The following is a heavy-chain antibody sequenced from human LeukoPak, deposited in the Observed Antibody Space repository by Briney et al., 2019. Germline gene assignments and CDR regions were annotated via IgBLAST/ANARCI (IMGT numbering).Heavy chain of an antibody. CDR1: GLTLSNVW. CDR3: AHGSAQYYEY. J-gene: IGHJ1*01. Sequence: GGSLRXSCAXSGLTLSNVWMNWVRQAPGKGLEWVGRIRSQTAGGTTDFAAPVKGRFSISRDDSKNSLYLQMNSLTSEDTAVYYCAHGSAQYYEYWGQGTLVTVSS. CDR2: IRSQTAGGTT. D-gene: IGHD2-15*01. V-gene: IGHV3-15*07.